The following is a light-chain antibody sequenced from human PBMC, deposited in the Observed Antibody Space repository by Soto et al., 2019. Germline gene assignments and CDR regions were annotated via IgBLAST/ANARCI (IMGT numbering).Light chain of an antibody. CDR2: SAS. CDR3: QQSSTTPGT. Sequence: DIQTTQSPSSLSAAVRDRVTITCRTRKSISTYLNWYQQKLGKAPKLQIYSASTLRSGVPSRFSGSGFGTDFTLTISTLQPEDSGTYYCQQSSTTPGTCDQGTRLEIK. J-gene: IGKJ5*01. V-gene: IGKV1-39*01. CDR1: KSISTY.